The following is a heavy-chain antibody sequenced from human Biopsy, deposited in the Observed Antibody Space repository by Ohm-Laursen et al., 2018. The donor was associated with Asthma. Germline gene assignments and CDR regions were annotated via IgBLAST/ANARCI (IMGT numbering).Heavy chain of an antibody. CDR1: GASIKTDDHY. D-gene: IGHD6-19*01. CDR3: ARASVAASSNWFDP. CDR2: IHYSGST. V-gene: IGHV4-30-4*01. J-gene: IGHJ5*02. Sequence: TLSLTWIVSGASIKTDDHYWSWLRQPPGKGLEWFGFIHYSGSTSYNPSLKGGVTISVDTSKNQFSLKLSSVTAADTAVYYCARASVAASSNWFDPWGQGTLVTVSS.